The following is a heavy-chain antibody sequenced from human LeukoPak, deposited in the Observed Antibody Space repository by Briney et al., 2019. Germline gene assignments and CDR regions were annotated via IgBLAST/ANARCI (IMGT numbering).Heavy chain of an antibody. V-gene: IGHV7-4-1*02. J-gene: IGHJ5*02. CDR2: INTNTGNP. D-gene: IGHD3-10*01. Sequence: APVKVSCKASGYTFTSYAMNWVRQAPGQGLEWMGWINTNTGNPTYAQGFTGRFVFSLDTSVSTAYLQISSLKAEDTAVYYCARDEMVRGHGTSDPWGQGTLVTVSS. CDR3: ARDEMVRGHGTSDP. CDR1: GYTFTSYA.